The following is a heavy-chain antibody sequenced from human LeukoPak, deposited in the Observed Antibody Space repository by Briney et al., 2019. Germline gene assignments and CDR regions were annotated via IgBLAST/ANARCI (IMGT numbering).Heavy chain of an antibody. Sequence: PGRSLRLSCAASGFTFSSYGMHWVRQAPGKGLEWVAIIWYDGSNKYYAASVNGRFTISRDNSKNTLYLQMNSLRDDDTAVYYCVRDRGALQYFDYWGQGTLVTVSS. CDR2: IWYDGSNK. CDR3: VRDRGALQYFDY. V-gene: IGHV3-33*08. CDR1: GFTFSSYG. J-gene: IGHJ4*02. D-gene: IGHD2/OR15-2a*01.